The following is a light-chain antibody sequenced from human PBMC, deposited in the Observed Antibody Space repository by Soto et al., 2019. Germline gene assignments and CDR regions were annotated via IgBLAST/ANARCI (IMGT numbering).Light chain of an antibody. J-gene: IGKJ4*01. CDR3: QQYNNWPLT. V-gene: IGKV3-15*01. CDR2: GAS. Sequence: EVVMTQSPATLSVSPGDRATLSCRASQNVNTNLAWYQQQPGQAPRLLIFGASTWATGIPARFSGSGSGAEFTLRIRSLQPEDFAVYYCQQYNNWPLTFRGGTKVEIK. CDR1: QNVNTN.